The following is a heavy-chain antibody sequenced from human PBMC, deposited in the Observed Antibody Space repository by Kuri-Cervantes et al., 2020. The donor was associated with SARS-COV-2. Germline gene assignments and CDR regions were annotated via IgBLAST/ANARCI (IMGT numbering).Heavy chain of an antibody. V-gene: IGHV4-34*01. CDR1: GGSFSGYY. J-gene: IGHJ6*03. CDR2: INHSGST. CDR3: ARATAMVYYYHYYYMDV. D-gene: IGHD5-18*01. Sequence: GSLRLSCAVYGGSFSGYYWSWIRQPPGKGLEWIGEINHSGSTNYNPSLKSRVTISVDTSKNQFSLKLSSVTAADTAVYYCARATAMVYYYHYYYMDVWGKGTTVTVSS.